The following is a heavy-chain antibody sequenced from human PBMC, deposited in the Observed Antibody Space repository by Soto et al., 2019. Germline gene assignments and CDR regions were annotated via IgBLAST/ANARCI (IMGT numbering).Heavy chain of an antibody. CDR1: GFSFDDYG. CDR3: AKDNDLDRDGPFDY. J-gene: IGHJ4*02. V-gene: IGHV3-9*01. D-gene: IGHD2-2*03. Sequence: EVQLVESGGGSVQPGRSLRLSCAASGFSFDDYGMHWVRQGPRKGLEWVSGISWNSGDIYYADSVKGRFTISRDNAKRSLYLQMNSLRTEDTALYYCAKDNDLDRDGPFDYWGEGIVDTVSS. CDR2: ISWNSGDI.